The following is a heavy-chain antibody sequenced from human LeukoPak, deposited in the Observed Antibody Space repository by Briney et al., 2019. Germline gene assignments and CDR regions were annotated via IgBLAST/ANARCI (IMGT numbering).Heavy chain of an antibody. D-gene: IGHD2-2*01. CDR1: GGSISSYY. CDR3: ARHGPRGDCSSTSCYDY. V-gene: IGHV4-59*08. CDR2: IYYSGST. J-gene: IGHJ4*02. Sequence: SGTLSLTCTVSGGSISSYYWSWIRQPPGKGLEWIGYIYYSGSTNYNPSLKSRVTISVDTSKNQFSLKLSSVTAADTAVYYCARHGPRGDCSSTSCYDYWGQGTLVTVSS.